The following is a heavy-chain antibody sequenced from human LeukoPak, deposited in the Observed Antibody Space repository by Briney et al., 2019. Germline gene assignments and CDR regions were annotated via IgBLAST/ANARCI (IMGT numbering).Heavy chain of an antibody. CDR3: ARHVPSVWLLLGYYFDY. Sequence: SETLSLTCTVSGGSISSSSYYWGWIRQPPGKGLEWVGSIYYSGSTYYNPSLKSRVTISVDTSKNQFSLKLSSVTAADTAVYYCARHVPSVWLLLGYYFDYWGQGTLVTVSS. CDR2: IYYSGST. CDR1: GGSISSSSYY. V-gene: IGHV4-39*01. J-gene: IGHJ4*02. D-gene: IGHD3-9*01.